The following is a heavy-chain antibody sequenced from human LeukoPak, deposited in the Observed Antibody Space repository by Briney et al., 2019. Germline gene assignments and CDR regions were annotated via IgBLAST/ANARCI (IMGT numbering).Heavy chain of an antibody. CDR1: GGSISSSSYY. Sequence: PSETLSLTCTVSGGSISSSSYYWGWIRQPPGKGLEWIGSIYYSGSTYYNPSLKSRVTISVDTSKNQFSLKLSSVTAADTAVYYCARDLTARYWGRGTLVTVSS. J-gene: IGHJ4*02. CDR3: ARDLTARY. V-gene: IGHV4-39*02. CDR2: IYYSGST.